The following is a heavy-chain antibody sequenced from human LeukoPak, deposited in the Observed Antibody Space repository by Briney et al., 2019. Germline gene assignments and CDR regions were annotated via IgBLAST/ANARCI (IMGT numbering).Heavy chain of an antibody. J-gene: IGHJ4*02. Sequence: SVKVSCKASGGTFSSYAISWVRQAPGQGLEWMGRIIPILGIANYAQKFQGRVTITADKSTSTAYMELSSLRSEDTAVYYCARDRGRYYYDSSGYYYGVDFFDYWGQGTLDTVSS. CDR1: GGTFSSYA. CDR2: IIPILGIA. CDR3: ARDRGRYYYDSSGYYYGVDFFDY. D-gene: IGHD3-22*01. V-gene: IGHV1-69*04.